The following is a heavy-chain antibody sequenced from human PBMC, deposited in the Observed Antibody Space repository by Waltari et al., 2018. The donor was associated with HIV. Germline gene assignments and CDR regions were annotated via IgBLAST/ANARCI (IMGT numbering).Heavy chain of an antibody. CDR1: GFTFSRYW. J-gene: IGHJ4*02. CDR3: ASLYNYVWGSPPPFDY. CDR2: INRDGSST. V-gene: IGHV3-74*01. D-gene: IGHD3-16*01. Sequence: EVQLVESGGGLVQPGGSLRLSCAASGFTFSRYWMHWVRQATGKGLVWVSRINRDGSSTNYADSVKGRFTISRDNAKNTVYLQMNSLRAEDTALYYCASLYNYVWGSPPPFDYWGQGTLVTVSS.